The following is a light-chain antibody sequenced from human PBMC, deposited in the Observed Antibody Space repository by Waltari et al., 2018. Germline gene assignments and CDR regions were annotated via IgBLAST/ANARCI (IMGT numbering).Light chain of an antibody. CDR3: LQYYSYPLT. J-gene: IGKJ4*01. CDR2: WAS. CDR1: QSVLLSSNNKNY. Sequence: DIVLTQSPDSLAVSLGERDTINCKSSQSVLLSSNNKNYLAWFQEKPGQPPKLLVYWASNRESGVPDRFSASASGTDFTLTISSLQAEDVAVYCCLQYYSYPLTFGGGTKVEI. V-gene: IGKV4-1*01.